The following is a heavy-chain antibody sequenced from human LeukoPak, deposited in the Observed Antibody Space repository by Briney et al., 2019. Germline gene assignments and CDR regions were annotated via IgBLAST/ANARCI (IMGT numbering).Heavy chain of an antibody. V-gene: IGHV3-53*01. D-gene: IGHD4-11*01. J-gene: IGHJ4*02. CDR2: IYSGGST. CDR3: AKDRVRLQYDY. CDR1: GFTFSSYS. Sequence: GGSLRLSCAASGFTFSSYSMNWVRQAPGKGLEWVSVIYSGGSTYYADSVKGRFTISRDNSKNTLYLQMNSLRAEDTAVYYCAKDRVRLQYDYWGQGTLVTVSS.